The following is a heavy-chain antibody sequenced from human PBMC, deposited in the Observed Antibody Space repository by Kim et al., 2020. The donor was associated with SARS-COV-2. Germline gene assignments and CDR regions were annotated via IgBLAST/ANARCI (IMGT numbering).Heavy chain of an antibody. J-gene: IGHJ4*02. Sequence: ASVKVSCKASGYTFTSYGISWVRQAPGQGLEWMGWISAYNGNTNYAQKLQGRVTMTTDTSTSTAYMELRSLRSDDTAVYYCARDSHYPSTDIVVVPAAMLFAYWGQGTLVTVSS. CDR3: ARDSHYPSTDIVVVPAAMLFAY. CDR2: ISAYNGNT. D-gene: IGHD2-2*01. V-gene: IGHV1-18*01. CDR1: GYTFTSYG.